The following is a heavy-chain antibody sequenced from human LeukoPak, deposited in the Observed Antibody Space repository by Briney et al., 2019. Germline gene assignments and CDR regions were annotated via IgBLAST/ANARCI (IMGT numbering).Heavy chain of an antibody. CDR2: IYPGDSDT. CDR1: GYSFTSYW. D-gene: IGHD5-18*01. J-gene: IGHJ4*02. Sequence: GESLKISCKGSGYSFTSYWIGWVRQMPGKGLEWMGIIYPGDSDTRYSPSFQGQVTISADKSISTAYLQWSSLKASDTAMYHCARRKYSYGKAGIAFDYWGQGTLVTVSS. V-gene: IGHV5-51*01. CDR3: ARRKYSYGKAGIAFDY.